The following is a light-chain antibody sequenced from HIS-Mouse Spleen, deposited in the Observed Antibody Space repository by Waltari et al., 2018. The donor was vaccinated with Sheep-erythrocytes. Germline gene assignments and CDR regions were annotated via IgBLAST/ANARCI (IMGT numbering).Light chain of an antibody. CDR3: CSYAGSSTPWV. Sequence: QSALTQPPSASGSPGQSVTISCTGTSSDVGGYNYVSCYQQHPGKAPKLMLYEGRKRPSGVSNRFSGSKSGNTASLTISGLQAEDEADYYCCSYAGSSTPWVFGGGTKLTVL. CDR1: SSDVGGYNY. CDR2: EGR. J-gene: IGLJ3*02. V-gene: IGLV2-23*01.